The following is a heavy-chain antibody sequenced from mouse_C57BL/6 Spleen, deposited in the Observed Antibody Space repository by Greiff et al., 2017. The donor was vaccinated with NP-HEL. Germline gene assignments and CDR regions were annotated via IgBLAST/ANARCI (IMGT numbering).Heavy chain of an antibody. CDR3: ARSGGYDEAWFAY. D-gene: IGHD2-2*01. CDR2: IHPNSGST. J-gene: IGHJ3*01. Sequence: QVHVKQPGAELVKPGASVKLSCKASGYTFTSYWMHWVKQRPGQGLEWIGMIHPNSGSTNYNEKFKSKATLTVDKSSSTAYMQLSSLTSEDSAVYYCARSGGYDEAWFAYWGQGTLVTVSA. V-gene: IGHV1-64*01. CDR1: GYTFTSYW.